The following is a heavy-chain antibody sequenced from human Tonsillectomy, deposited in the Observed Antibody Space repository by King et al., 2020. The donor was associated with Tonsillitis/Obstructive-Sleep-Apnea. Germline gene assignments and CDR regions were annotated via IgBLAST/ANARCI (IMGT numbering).Heavy chain of an antibody. D-gene: IGHD1-26*01. V-gene: IGHV3-48*03. CDR2: ISSSGRTI. CDR3: ARDVSGVGATPDY. CDR1: GFTFSNYE. J-gene: IGHJ4*02. Sequence: VQLVESGGGLVQPGGSLRLSCAASGFTFSNYEMNWVRQAPGKGLEWVSYISSSGRTIYYADSVKGRFTISRDNARSSVYLKMNSLRAGDTAVYYCARDVSGVGATPDYWGQGTLVTVSS.